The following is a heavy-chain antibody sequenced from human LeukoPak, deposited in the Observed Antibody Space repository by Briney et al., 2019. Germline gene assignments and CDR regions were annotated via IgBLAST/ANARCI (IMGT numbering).Heavy chain of an antibody. Sequence: SSETLSLTCAVSGGSLSSSNWWSWVRQPPGKGLEWIGEIYHSGSTNYNPSLKSRVTISVDKSKNQFSLKLCSVTAADTAVYYCARGAVGATNPYYYGMDVWGQGTTVTVSS. CDR3: ARGAVGATNPYYYGMDV. V-gene: IGHV4-4*02. CDR1: GGSLSSSNW. CDR2: IYHSGST. D-gene: IGHD1-26*01. J-gene: IGHJ6*02.